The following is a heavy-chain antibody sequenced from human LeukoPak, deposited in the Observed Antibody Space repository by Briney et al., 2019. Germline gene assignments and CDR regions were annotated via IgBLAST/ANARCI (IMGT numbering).Heavy chain of an antibody. V-gene: IGHV3-23*01. D-gene: IGHD3-3*02. CDR3: AKGRGNFGVVIPSLDY. CDR1: GFTFSSYA. CDR2: ISGSGGST. Sequence: GGSLRLSCAASGFTFSSYAMSWVRQAPGKVLEWVSAISGSGGSTYYADSVKGRFTISRDNSKNTLYLQMNSLRAEDTAVYYCAKGRGNFGVVIPSLDYWGQGTLVTVSS. J-gene: IGHJ4*02.